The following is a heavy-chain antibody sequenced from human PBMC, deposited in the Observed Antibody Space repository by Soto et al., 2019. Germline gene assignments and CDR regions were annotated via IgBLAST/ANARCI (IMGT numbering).Heavy chain of an antibody. CDR3: ARDQIAAAGTRFDC. CDR1: GFTFSTYG. Sequence: QVQLVESGGGVVQPGRSLRLSCAASGFTFSTYGMHWVRQAPGKGLEWVAVIWYDGSNQYYADSVKGRFTISRDNSKNTLYLQMNSLRAEDTAMYYCARDQIAAAGTRFDCWGQGTLVTVSS. V-gene: IGHV3-33*01. CDR2: IWYDGSNQ. D-gene: IGHD6-13*01. J-gene: IGHJ4*02.